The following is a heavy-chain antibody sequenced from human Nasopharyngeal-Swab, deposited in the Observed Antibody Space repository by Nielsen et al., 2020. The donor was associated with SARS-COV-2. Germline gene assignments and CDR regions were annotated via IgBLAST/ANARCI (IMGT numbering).Heavy chain of an antibody. CDR1: GGTFSSYA. V-gene: IGHV1-69*13. CDR3: ARSKWYYDILTGTGDAFDI. J-gene: IGHJ3*02. CDR2: IIPIFGTA. D-gene: IGHD3-9*01. Sequence: SVKVSCKASGGTFSSYAISWVRQAAGQGFEWMGGIIPIFGTANYAQKFQGRVTITADESTSTAYMELSSLRSEDTAVYYCARSKWYYDILTGTGDAFDILCQGTMVTVSS.